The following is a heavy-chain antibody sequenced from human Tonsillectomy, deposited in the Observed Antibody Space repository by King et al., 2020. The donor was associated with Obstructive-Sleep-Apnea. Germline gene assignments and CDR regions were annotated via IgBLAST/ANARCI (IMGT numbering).Heavy chain of an antibody. CDR1: GYTFTSSG. CDR3: ARDDRNNYCYYGMDV. CDR2: ISAYNVNT. D-gene: IGHD1-14*01. Sequence: VQLVQSGAEVKKPGAPVKVSCKASGYTFTSSGITWVRQAPGQGLEWMGWISAYNVNTNYVQRLQGRVTMTTDTSTRTAYMGLRSLRSDDTAVYYCARDDRNNYCYYGMDVWGQGTTVTVSS. J-gene: IGHJ6*02. V-gene: IGHV1-18*04.